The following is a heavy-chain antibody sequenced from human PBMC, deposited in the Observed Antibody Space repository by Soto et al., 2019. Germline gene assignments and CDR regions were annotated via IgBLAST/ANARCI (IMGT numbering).Heavy chain of an antibody. D-gene: IGHD3-10*01. Sequence: GGSLRLSCAASGFTFGSYEMNWVRQAPGKGLEWVSTITDSGGDTKYADSVRGRFTISRDNSKNTLYLQMSSLRAEDSAVYYCARGSKESYPGSRIFDFWGRGTLVTVSS. CDR3: ARGSKESYPGSRIFDF. CDR2: ITDSGGDT. J-gene: IGHJ4*02. CDR1: GFTFGSYE. V-gene: IGHV3-23*01.